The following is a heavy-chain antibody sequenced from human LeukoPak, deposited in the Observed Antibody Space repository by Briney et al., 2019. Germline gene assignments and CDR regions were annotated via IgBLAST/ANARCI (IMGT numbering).Heavy chain of an antibody. CDR2: ISGSGGST. J-gene: IGHJ4*02. CDR3: AKGFLKVGATSVPFYFDY. V-gene: IGHV3-23*01. D-gene: IGHD1-26*01. CDR1: GFTSSSYA. Sequence: GGSLRLSCAASGFTSSSYAMSWVRQAPGKGLEWVSAISGSGGSTYYPDSVKGRFTISRDNSKNTLYLQMNSLRAEDTAVYYCAKGFLKVGATSVPFYFDYWGQGTLVTVSS.